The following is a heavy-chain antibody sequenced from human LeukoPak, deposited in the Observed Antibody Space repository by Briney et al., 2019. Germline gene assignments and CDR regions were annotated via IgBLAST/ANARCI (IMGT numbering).Heavy chain of an antibody. CDR2: ISSSSSYI. CDR3: ARDYVQDY. J-gene: IGHJ4*02. V-gene: IGHV3-21*01. D-gene: IGHD3-16*01. CDR1: GFTFSNYD. Sequence: GGSLRLSCAASGFTFSNYDMTWVRQAPGKGLEWVSSISSSSSYIYYADSVKGRFTISRDNAKNSLYMQMNSLRDEDTAVYYCARDYVQDYWGQGTLVTVSS.